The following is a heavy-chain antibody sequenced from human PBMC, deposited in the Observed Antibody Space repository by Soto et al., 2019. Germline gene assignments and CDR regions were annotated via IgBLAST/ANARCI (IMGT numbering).Heavy chain of an antibody. D-gene: IGHD2-8*01. CDR1: GFSFGSFA. CDR2: ISGSADST. Sequence: GGSLRLSCAASGFSFGSFAMNWVRQAPGKGLEWVSIISGSADSTFYADSVKGRFTISRDNSKSTLYLQINSLRAEDTAVYYCAKTRGAMIYAISVYGMDVWGQGTTVTVSS. V-gene: IGHV3-23*01. CDR3: AKTRGAMIYAISVYGMDV. J-gene: IGHJ6*02.